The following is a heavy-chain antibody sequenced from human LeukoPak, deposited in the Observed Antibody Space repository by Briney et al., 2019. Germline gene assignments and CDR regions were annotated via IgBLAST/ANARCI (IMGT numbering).Heavy chain of an antibody. CDR2: ISGSGGST. J-gene: IGHJ6*02. V-gene: IGHV3-23*01. D-gene: IGHD3-9*01. Sequence: GASLRLSCAASGFTFSSYAMSWVRQAPGKGLEWVSAISGSGGSTYYVDSVKGRFTISRDNSKNTLYLQMNSLRAEDTAVYYCAKSLYYDILTGDYGMDVWGQGTTVTVSS. CDR3: AKSLYYDILTGDYGMDV. CDR1: GFTFSSYA.